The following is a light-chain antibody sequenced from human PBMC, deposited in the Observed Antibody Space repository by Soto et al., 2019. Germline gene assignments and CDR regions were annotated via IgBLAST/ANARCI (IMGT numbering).Light chain of an antibody. V-gene: IGKV3-20*01. Sequence: EIGFTKCPCTLTLSPGERATLSCRASQSVSNNYLAWYQQKPGQAPRLLIYRTSSRATGIPDRFSGSESETDFTLTISILEPEDSAVYYCQQDGSSTRTFGPGTKVDIK. CDR3: QQDGSSTRT. CDR2: RTS. CDR1: QSVSNNY. J-gene: IGKJ1*01.